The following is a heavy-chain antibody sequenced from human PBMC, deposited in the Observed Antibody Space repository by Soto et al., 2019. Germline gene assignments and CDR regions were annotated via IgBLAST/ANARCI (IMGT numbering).Heavy chain of an antibody. D-gene: IGHD3-22*01. CDR3: ARGLYYYDSSGYYYPDAFDI. Sequence: ASVKVSCKASGYTFTGYYIHWVRQARGQGLEWMGWINPNSGGTNYAQKFQGRVTMTRDTSISTAYMELSRLRSDDTAVYYCARGLYYYDSSGYYYPDAFDIWGQGTMVTVSS. J-gene: IGHJ3*02. CDR1: GYTFTGYY. CDR2: INPNSGGT. V-gene: IGHV1-2*02.